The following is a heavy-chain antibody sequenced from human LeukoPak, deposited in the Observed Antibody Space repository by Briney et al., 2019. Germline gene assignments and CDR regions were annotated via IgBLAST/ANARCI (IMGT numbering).Heavy chain of an antibody. J-gene: IGHJ4*02. CDR3: ARSKSVAGSFDY. CDR1: GYTFTGYY. CDR2: IIPILGIA. Sequence: SVKVSCKASGYTFTGYYMHWVRQAPGQGLEWMGRIIPILGIANYAQKFQGRVTITADKSTSTAYMELSSLRSEDTAVYYCARSKSVAGSFDYWGQGTLVTVSS. D-gene: IGHD6-19*01. V-gene: IGHV1-69*02.